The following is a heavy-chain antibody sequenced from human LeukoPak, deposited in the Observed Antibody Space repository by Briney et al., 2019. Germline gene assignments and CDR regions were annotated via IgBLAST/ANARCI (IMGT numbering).Heavy chain of an antibody. V-gene: IGHV1-69*05. CDR1: GGTFSSYA. Sequence: ASVKVSCKASGGTFSSYAISWVRQAPGQGLEWMGGIIPIFGTANYAQKFQGRVTITTDESTSIAYMELSSLRSEDTAVYYCARGREHHDYVWGSYRHGYFDYWGQGTLVTVSS. J-gene: IGHJ4*02. D-gene: IGHD3-16*02. CDR2: IIPIFGTA. CDR3: ARGREHHDYVWGSYRHGYFDY.